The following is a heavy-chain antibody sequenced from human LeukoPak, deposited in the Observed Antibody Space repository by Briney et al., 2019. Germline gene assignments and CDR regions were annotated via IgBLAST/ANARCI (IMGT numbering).Heavy chain of an antibody. V-gene: IGHV3-23*01. D-gene: IGHD1-1*01. J-gene: IGHJ4*02. CDR1: GFTFSTYA. CDR2: ISGSAGST. CDR3: AKDRTTAWNCFDS. Sequence: PGGSLRLSCAASGFTFSTYAMYWVRQAPGKGLEWVSSISGSAGSTHYADSVKGRFTISRDNSKNTLYLQMNSLSAEDTALYYCAKDRTTAWNCFDSWGQGTLVTVSS.